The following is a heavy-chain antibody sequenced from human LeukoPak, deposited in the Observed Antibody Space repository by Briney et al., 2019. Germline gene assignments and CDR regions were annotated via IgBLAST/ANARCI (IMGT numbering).Heavy chain of an antibody. D-gene: IGHD2-15*01. CDR2: IYHSGST. J-gene: IGHJ5*02. Sequence: SETLSLTCAVSGGSISSGGYSWSWIRQPPGKGLEWIGYIYHSGSTYYNPPLKSRVTISVDRSKNQFSLKLSSVTAADTAVYYCARGAPVVVVAAIPRWFDPWGQGTLVTVSS. CDR1: GGSISSGGYS. CDR3: ARGAPVVVVAAIPRWFDP. V-gene: IGHV4-30-2*01.